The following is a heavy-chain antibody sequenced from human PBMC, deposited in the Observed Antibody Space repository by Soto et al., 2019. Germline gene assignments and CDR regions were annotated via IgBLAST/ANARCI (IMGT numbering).Heavy chain of an antibody. D-gene: IGHD1-1*01. CDR3: ARVIQGAEAWFDP. Sequence: ASVKVSCKASGNTFTNFGVTWVRQAPGQGLEWVGWISAYTDDPNYAQKFQGRVTMTIDTSTSTAYLDLRSLTSDDTAVYYCARVIQGAEAWFDPWGQGTLVTVSS. V-gene: IGHV1-18*01. CDR1: GNTFTNFG. CDR2: ISAYTDDP. J-gene: IGHJ5*02.